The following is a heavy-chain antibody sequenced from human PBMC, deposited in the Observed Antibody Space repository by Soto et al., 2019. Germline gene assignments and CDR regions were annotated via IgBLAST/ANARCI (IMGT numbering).Heavy chain of an antibody. CDR1: GFTFSSYS. CDR3: GRVGVVRGAFDI. CDR2: ISSSSSYI. J-gene: IGHJ3*02. Sequence: GGSLRLSCAASGFTFSSYSMNWVRQAPGKGLEWVSSISSSSSYIYYADSVKGRFTISRDNAKNSLYLQMNSLRAEDTAVYYCGRVGVVRGAFDIWGQGTMVTVSS. V-gene: IGHV3-21*01. D-gene: IGHD3-10*01.